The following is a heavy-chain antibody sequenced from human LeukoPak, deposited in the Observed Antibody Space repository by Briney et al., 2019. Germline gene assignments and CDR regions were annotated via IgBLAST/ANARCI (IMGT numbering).Heavy chain of an antibody. CDR1: GGSMTNYY. CDR2: IYYYGST. V-gene: IGHV4-59*01. Sequence: SETLSLTCTVSGGSMTNYYWTWIRQPPGEGLEWLAYIYYYGSTNYNPSLGSRLTLTVDTSKNQFSLKLSSVTAADTAVYYCAREGAGSYGFRYIDVWGKGTTVTVS. D-gene: IGHD5-18*01. J-gene: IGHJ6*03. CDR3: AREGAGSYGFRYIDV.